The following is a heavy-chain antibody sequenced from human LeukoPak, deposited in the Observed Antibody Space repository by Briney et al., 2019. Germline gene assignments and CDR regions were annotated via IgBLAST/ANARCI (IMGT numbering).Heavy chain of an antibody. CDR1: GYTFTGYY. J-gene: IGHJ4*02. V-gene: IGHV1-2*02. CDR2: INPNSGGT. Sequence: ASVKVCCKASGYTFTGYYMHWVRQAPGQGLEWMGWINPNSGGTNYAQKFQGRVTMTRDTSISTAYMELSRLRSDDTAVYYCARARPSGWYSGDFDYWGQGTLVTVSS. CDR3: ARARPSGWYSGDFDY. D-gene: IGHD6-19*01.